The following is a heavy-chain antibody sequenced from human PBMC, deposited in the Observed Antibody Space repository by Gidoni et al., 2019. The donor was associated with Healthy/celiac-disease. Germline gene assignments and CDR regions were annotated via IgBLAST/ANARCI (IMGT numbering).Heavy chain of an antibody. CDR3: ARAPLNYYDSSGYFDY. D-gene: IGHD3-22*01. J-gene: IGHJ4*02. V-gene: IGHV4-61*02. CDR1: GGSISSGSYY. Sequence: QVQLQESGPGLVKPSQTLSLTCTVSGGSISSGSYYWSWIRQPAGKGLEWIGRIYTSGSTNYNPSLKSRVTMSVDTSKNQFSLKLSSVTAADTAVYYCARAPLNYYDSSGYFDYWGQGTLVTVSS. CDR2: IYTSGST.